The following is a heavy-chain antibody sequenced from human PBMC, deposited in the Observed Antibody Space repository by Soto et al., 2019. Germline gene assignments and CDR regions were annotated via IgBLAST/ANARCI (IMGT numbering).Heavy chain of an antibody. J-gene: IGHJ6*02. D-gene: IGHD3-16*01. V-gene: IGHV1-18*01. CDR3: ARGGYYDNVWGKLSHYGLDK. CDR1: GYTFIKYG. CDR2: ISPYDDKT. Sequence: QVQLAQSPAEVKKPGASVRVSCKDSGYTFIKYGIARVRQAPGQGLEWMAWISPYDDKTIYAQTFQGRVPLTADRSTRTVYLDLRSLKSNDPAVYYCARGGYYDNVWGKLSHYGLDKWGQGTSVTVYS.